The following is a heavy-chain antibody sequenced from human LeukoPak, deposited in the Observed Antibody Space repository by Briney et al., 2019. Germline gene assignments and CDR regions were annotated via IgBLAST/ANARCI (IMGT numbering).Heavy chain of an antibody. J-gene: IGHJ4*02. CDR1: GFTFSRYW. V-gene: IGHV3-7*01. CDR3: ARGGFPSYNGLTGHYGDYFDY. D-gene: IGHD3-9*01. Sequence: GGSLRLSCVVSGFTFSRYWMSWVRQAPGKGLEWVANIKEDGSKKDYVDSVKGRFTISRDNAKNSLYLEMNSLRAEDTAVYYCARGGFPSYNGLTGHYGDYFDYWGQGSLVTVSS. CDR2: IKEDGSKK.